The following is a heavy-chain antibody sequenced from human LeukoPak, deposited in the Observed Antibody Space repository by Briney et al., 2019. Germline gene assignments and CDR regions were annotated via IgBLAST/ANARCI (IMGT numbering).Heavy chain of an antibody. CDR3: RRTYPSALELRAYYFDY. CDR1: GGSFSGYY. Sequence: SETLSLTGAVYGGSFSGYYWRWMRQAPGKGREGSGEINHSGSTNDNPSLKSGVTISVDTSKKEFSRKRSSVTAAETAVYYCRRTYPSALELRAYYFDYWGQGTLVTVSS. V-gene: IGHV4-34*01. J-gene: IGHJ4*02. D-gene: IGHD1-7*01. CDR2: INHSGST.